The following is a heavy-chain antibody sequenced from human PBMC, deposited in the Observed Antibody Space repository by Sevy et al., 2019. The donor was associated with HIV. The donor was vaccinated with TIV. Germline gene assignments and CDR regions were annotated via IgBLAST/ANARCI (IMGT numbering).Heavy chain of an antibody. Sequence: ASVKVSCKASGYTFTSYGISWVRQAPGQGLEWMGWISAYNGNTNYAQKLQGRVTMTTDTSTSTAYMELRSLRSDDTAVYYCARDSRSTHYYGSGRPTYYYYGMDVWGQGTTVTVSS. CDR2: ISAYNGNT. J-gene: IGHJ6*02. CDR1: GYTFTSYG. V-gene: IGHV1-18*01. CDR3: ARDSRSTHYYGSGRPTYYYYGMDV. D-gene: IGHD3-10*01.